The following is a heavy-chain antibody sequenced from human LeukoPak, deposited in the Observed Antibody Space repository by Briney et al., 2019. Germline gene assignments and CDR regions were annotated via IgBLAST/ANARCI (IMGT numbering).Heavy chain of an antibody. CDR1: GGTFSSYA. CDR3: ATQDSSGYYGDHDY. V-gene: IGHV1-69*04. CDR2: IIPIFGIP. Sequence: SVKVSCKASGGTFSSYAISWVRQAPGQGLEWMGRIIPIFGIPKYAQKFQGRVTIIADTSTSTAHMELSSLRSEDTAVYYCATQDSSGYYGDHDYWGQGTLVTVSS. D-gene: IGHD3-22*01. J-gene: IGHJ4*02.